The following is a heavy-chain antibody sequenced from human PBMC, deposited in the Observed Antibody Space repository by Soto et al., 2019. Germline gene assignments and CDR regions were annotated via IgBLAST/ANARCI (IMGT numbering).Heavy chain of an antibody. V-gene: IGHV4-4*02. CDR2: ILHIGST. J-gene: IGHJ5*02. CDR1: GGSISTTNW. Sequence: VQLQESGPGLVKPSGTLSLTCTVSGGSISTTNWWSWGRQSPGNGLEWIGEILHIGSTNYNPSLKSRVTISIDKSKNQFSLRLSSVTAADTAVYYCASGFDSDGLYNGGHPWGQGTLVSVSS. D-gene: IGHD3-22*01. CDR3: ASGFDSDGLYNGGHP.